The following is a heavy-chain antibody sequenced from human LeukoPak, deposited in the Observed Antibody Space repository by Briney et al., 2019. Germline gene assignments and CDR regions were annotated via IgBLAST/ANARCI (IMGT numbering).Heavy chain of an antibody. CDR2: IASDGSST. CDR3: TRGRPHGNDY. V-gene: IGHV3-74*01. CDR1: GFTFSSYW. Sequence: GGSLRLSCAASGFTFSSYWMNWVRQAPGRGLVWVSRIASDGSSTTYADSVKGRFSISRDNAKNTLYLQMNSLRVEDTAVYYCTRGRPHGNDYWGQGTLVTVSS. J-gene: IGHJ4*02. D-gene: IGHD4-23*01.